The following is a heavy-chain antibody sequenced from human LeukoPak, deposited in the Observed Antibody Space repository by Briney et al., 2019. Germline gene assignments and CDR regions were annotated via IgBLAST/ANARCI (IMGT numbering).Heavy chain of an antibody. Sequence: GGSLRLSRAASGFTFSDYSINWVRQAPGKGLGWVSSINPTSTSIYYADAVKGRFTISRDNAKSSLYLQMNSLRAEDTARYYCVRLRRNSDRSGYYYFYNYWGQGIQVTVSS. CDR2: INPTSTSI. V-gene: IGHV3-21*01. J-gene: IGHJ4*02. D-gene: IGHD3-22*01. CDR3: VRLRRNSDRSGYYYFYNY. CDR1: GFTFSDYS.